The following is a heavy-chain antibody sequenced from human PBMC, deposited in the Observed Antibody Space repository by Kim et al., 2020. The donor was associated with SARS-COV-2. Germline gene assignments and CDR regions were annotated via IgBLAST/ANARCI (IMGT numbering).Heavy chain of an antibody. V-gene: IGHV5-51*01. J-gene: IGHJ6*02. Sequence: GESLKISCKGSGYSFTSYWIGWVRQMPGKGLEWMGIIYPGDSDTRYSPSFQGQVTISADKSISTAYLQWSSLKASDTAMYYCARLDTPENYDFWSGSRYYYGMDVWGQGTTVTVSS. D-gene: IGHD3-3*01. CDR3: ARLDTPENYDFWSGSRYYYGMDV. CDR1: GYSFTSYW. CDR2: IYPGDSDT.